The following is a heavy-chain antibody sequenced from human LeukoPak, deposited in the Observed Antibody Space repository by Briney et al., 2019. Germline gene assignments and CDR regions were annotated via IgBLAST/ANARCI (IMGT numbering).Heavy chain of an antibody. CDR2: INPNSGGT. V-gene: IGHV1-2*02. D-gene: IGHD5-24*01. CDR3: ARDSIPLLAAIDY. Sequence: ASVKVSCKASGYTFTGYYMHWVRQAPGQGLEWMGWINPNSGGTNYAQKFQGRVTMTRDTSISTGYMELSRLRSDDTAVYYCARDSIPLLAAIDYWGQGTLVTVSS. J-gene: IGHJ4*02. CDR1: GYTFTGYY.